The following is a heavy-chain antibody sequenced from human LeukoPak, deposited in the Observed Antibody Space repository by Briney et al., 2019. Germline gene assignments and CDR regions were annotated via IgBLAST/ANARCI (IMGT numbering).Heavy chain of an antibody. CDR1: GGTFSSYA. V-gene: IGHV1-69*04. CDR3: ARDCSGGSCYPNYFDY. J-gene: IGHJ4*02. Sequence: SVKVSCKASGGTFSSYAISWVRQAPGQGLEWMGRIIPILGIANYAQKFQGRVTITADKSTSTAYMELSSLRSEDTAVYYCARDCSGGSCYPNYFDYWGQGTLVTVSS. CDR2: IIPILGIA. D-gene: IGHD2-15*01.